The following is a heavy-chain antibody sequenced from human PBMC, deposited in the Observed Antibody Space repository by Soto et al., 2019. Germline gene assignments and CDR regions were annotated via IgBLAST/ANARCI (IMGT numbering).Heavy chain of an antibody. V-gene: IGHV1-18*01. CDR1: DYTFLKYG. Sequence: QVQLVQSGPEVKKPGASVKVACKASDYTFLKYGINWVRQAPGQGLEWMGGIQTDNDHASFAQKFEGRVTMTTDTSTRTVYMELRDLSSDDTAVYYCAKDLGSGYRFDYWGQGTPVTVSS. CDR2: IQTDNDHA. CDR3: AKDLGSGYRFDY. J-gene: IGHJ4*02. D-gene: IGHD3-9*01.